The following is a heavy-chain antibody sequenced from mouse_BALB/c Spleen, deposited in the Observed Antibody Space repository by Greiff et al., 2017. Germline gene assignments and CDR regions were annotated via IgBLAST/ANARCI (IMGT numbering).Heavy chain of an antibody. J-gene: IGHJ4*01. V-gene: IGHV5-6-3*01. CDR3: AREDYDDYYAMDY. CDR2: INSNGGST. Sequence: VQLKQSGGGLVQPGGSLKLSCAASGFTFSSYGMSWVRQTPDKRLELVATINSNGGSTYYPDSVKGRFTISRDNAKNTLYLQMSSLKSEDTAMYYCAREDYDDYYAMDYWGQGTSVTVSS. CDR1: GFTFSSYG. D-gene: IGHD2-4*01.